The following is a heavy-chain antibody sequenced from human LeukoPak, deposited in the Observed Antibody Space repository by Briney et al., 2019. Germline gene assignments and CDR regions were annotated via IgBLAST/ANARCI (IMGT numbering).Heavy chain of an antibody. CDR3: AKSDSNDFWSGYPNSYYFDY. CDR2: ISGSGGST. J-gene: IGHJ4*02. V-gene: IGHV3-23*01. D-gene: IGHD3-3*01. CDR1: GFTFSSYA. Sequence: TGGSLRLSCAASGFTFSSYAMSWVRQAPGKGLEWVSAISGSGGSTYYADSVKGRFTISRDNSKNTLYLQMNSLRAEDTAVYYCAKSDSNDFWSGYPNSYYFDYWGQGTLVTVSS.